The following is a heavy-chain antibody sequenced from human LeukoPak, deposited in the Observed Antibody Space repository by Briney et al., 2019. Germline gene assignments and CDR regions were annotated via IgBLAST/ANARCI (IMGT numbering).Heavy chain of an antibody. CDR3: ARVPTAQPFDP. CDR2: ISAANGNT. D-gene: IGHD4/OR15-4a*01. J-gene: IGHJ5*02. V-gene: IGHV1-18*01. Sequence: ASVKVPCKASGYTFNIYGYTWVRQAPGQGLEWMGWISAANGNTNYAQKVQGRVTMTTDTSTSTVYMELRSLRSDDTAVYYCARVPTAQPFDPWGQGTLVTVSS. CDR1: GYTFNIYG.